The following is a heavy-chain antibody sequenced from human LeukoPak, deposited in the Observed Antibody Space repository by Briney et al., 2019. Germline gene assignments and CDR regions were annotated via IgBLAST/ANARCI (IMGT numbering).Heavy chain of an antibody. V-gene: IGHV3-30*01. CDR1: RFTFSSYA. D-gene: IGHD6-19*01. J-gene: IGHJ3*02. Sequence: PGRSLRLACAASRFTFSSYAMHWVRQAPGKGLEWVAVISYDGSNKYYANSVKGRFTISRYKSKNTLYLQMNSLKAEATAVYYCAKEEQQGLVRDFDIWGQGTIVTVS. CDR2: ISYDGSNK. CDR3: AKEEQQGLVRDFDI.